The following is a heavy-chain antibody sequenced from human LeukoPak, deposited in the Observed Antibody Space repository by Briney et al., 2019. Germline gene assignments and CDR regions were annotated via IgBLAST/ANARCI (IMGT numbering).Heavy chain of an antibody. Sequence: SETLSLTCTVSDGSISSSSYYWGWIRQPPGKGLEWIGSIYYSGSTYYSPSLKSRVAISVDTSKNQFSLKLSSVTAADTAVYYCARQRYCSSTSCSINWFDPWGQGTLVTVSS. CDR2: IYYSGST. CDR3: ARQRYCSSTSCSINWFDP. D-gene: IGHD2-2*01. J-gene: IGHJ5*02. CDR1: DGSISSSSYY. V-gene: IGHV4-39*01.